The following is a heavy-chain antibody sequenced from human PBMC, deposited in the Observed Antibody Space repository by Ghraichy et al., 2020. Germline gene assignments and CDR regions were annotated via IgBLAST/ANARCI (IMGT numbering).Heavy chain of an antibody. D-gene: IGHD2-21*01. CDR3: ASEDLLGSHFDH. J-gene: IGHJ4*02. CDR1: GFSFSTYA. Sequence: GGSLRLSCAASGFSFSTYAMNWVRQAPGVGLEWVSYISGSSRTTYYADSVKGRFTISRDNARNSLYLQMNNLRADDTAVYYCASEDLLGSHFDHWGQGALVTVSS. V-gene: IGHV3-48*01. CDR2: ISGSSRTT.